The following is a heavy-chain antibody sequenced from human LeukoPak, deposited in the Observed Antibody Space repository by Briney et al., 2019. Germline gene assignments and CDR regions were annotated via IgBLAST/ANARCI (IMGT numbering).Heavy chain of an antibody. V-gene: IGHV3-30*02. CDR1: GFTFSSYG. Sequence: PGGSLRLSCAASGFTFSSYGMHWVRQAPGKGLEWVAFIRYDGSNKYYADSVKGRSTISRDNSKNTLYLQMNSLRAEDTALYYCAKLERRHYGGNWFDFWGQGTLLTVSS. CDR2: IRYDGSNK. D-gene: IGHD1-1*01. CDR3: AKLERRHYGGNWFDF. J-gene: IGHJ5*01.